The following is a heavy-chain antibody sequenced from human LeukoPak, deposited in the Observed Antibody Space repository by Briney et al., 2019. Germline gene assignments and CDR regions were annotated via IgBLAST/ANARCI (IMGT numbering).Heavy chain of an antibody. CDR2: ISGSGGST. V-gene: IGHV3-23*01. CDR1: GFTFSSYA. CDR3: ARFAYDSSGYYWDY. Sequence: GGSLRLSCAASGFTFSSYAMSWVRQAPGKGLEWVSAISGSGGSTYYADSVKGRFTISRDNSKNTLYLQMNSLRAEDTAVYYCARFAYDSSGYYWDYWGQGTLVTVSS. D-gene: IGHD3-22*01. J-gene: IGHJ4*02.